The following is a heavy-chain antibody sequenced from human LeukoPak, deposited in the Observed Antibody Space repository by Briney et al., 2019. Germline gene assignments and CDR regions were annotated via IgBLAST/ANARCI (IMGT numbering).Heavy chain of an antibody. Sequence: ASVKVSCKASGYTFTGYYMHRVKQAPGQGLEWMGWINPNSGVTNYAQKFQGRVTMTRDTSISTAYMDLNWLRSDDTALYYCATGIYCSGGLCYWTFDYWGQGTLVTVSS. CDR2: INPNSGVT. CDR3: ATGIYCSGGLCYWTFDY. V-gene: IGHV1-2*02. D-gene: IGHD2-15*01. J-gene: IGHJ4*02. CDR1: GYTFTGYY.